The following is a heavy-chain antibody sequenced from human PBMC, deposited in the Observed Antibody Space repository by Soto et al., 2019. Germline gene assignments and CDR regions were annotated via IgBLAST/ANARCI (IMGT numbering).Heavy chain of an antibody. CDR1: GGSISSYY. Sequence: QVQLQESGPGLVKPSETLSLTCTVSGGSISSYYWSWIRQPPGRGLEWIGYISYSGSTNYNPSLTSRVTISVDTSKNQFSLKLSSVTAADTAVYYCARATPVFYYSSSWSLDYWGQGTLVTVSS. J-gene: IGHJ4*02. D-gene: IGHD6-13*01. CDR2: ISYSGST. CDR3: ARATPVFYYSSSWSLDY. V-gene: IGHV4-59*01.